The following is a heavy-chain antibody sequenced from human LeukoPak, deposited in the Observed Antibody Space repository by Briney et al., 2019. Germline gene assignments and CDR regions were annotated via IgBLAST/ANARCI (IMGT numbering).Heavy chain of an antibody. V-gene: IGHV4-4*02. CDR2: IYHSGST. J-gene: IGHJ5*02. Sequence: SETLSFTCAVSGGSISSSNWWSWVRQPPGKGLEWIGEIYHSGSTNYNPSLKSRVTISVDKSKNQFSLKLSSVTAADTAVYYCAIPNYDYIWGSYRSWGQGTLVIVSS. CDR3: AIPNYDYIWGSYRS. CDR1: GGSISSSNW. D-gene: IGHD3-16*02.